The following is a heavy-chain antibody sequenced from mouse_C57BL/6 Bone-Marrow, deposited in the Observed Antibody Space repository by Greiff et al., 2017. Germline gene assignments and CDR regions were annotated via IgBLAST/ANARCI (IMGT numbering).Heavy chain of an antibody. CDR1: GFTFSSYG. V-gene: IGHV5-6*01. Sequence: EVKVVESGGDLVKPGGSLKLSCAASGFTFSSYGMSWVRQTPDKRLEWVATISSGGSYTYYPDSVKGRFTISRDNAKNTLYLQMSSLKSEDTAMYYCARQGHWYCDVWGTGTTVTVSS. CDR3: ARQGHWYCDV. CDR2: ISSGGSYT. J-gene: IGHJ1*03.